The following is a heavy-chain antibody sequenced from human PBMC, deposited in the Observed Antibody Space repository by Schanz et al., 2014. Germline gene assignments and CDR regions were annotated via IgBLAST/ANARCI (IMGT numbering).Heavy chain of an antibody. V-gene: IGHV4-31*03. CDR3: ARDRGHGDLPGDI. D-gene: IGHD4-17*01. Sequence: QVQLQESGPGLLKPSQTLSLTCTVSGGSISSATYYWSWIRQHPGKGLEWIGFISYSGSTYYNPSLKSRVTISVDTSKNQFSLNLSSATAADTAVYYCARDRGHGDLPGDIWGQGTMVTVSS. J-gene: IGHJ3*02. CDR2: ISYSGST. CDR1: GGSISSATYY.